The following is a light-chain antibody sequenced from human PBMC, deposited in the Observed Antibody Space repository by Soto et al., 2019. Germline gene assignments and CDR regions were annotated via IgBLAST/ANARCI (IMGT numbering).Light chain of an antibody. CDR3: QQYNNWPPYT. CDR1: QSVSSN. J-gene: IGKJ2*01. Sequence: EIVMTQSPATLSVSPGERATLSCRASQSVSSNLAWYQQQPGQAPRLLIYGASTRATGIPARFSGSGSGTEFTLTISSLQSEDFAVYYCQQYNNWPPYTCGQGTKLEIK. V-gene: IGKV3-15*01. CDR2: GAS.